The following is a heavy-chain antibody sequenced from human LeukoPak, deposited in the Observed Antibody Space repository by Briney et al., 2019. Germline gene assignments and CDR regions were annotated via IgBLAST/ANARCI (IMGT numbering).Heavy chain of an antibody. V-gene: IGHV1-69*04. CDR1: GGIFSSYA. J-gene: IGHJ4*02. Sequence: SVKVSCKASGGIFSSYAISWVRQAPGQGLEWMGRIIPILGIANYAQKFQGRVTITADKSTSTAYMELSSLRSEDTAVYYCARDMAGSGCPLDYWGQGTLVTVSS. D-gene: IGHD6-19*01. CDR3: ARDMAGSGCPLDY. CDR2: IIPILGIA.